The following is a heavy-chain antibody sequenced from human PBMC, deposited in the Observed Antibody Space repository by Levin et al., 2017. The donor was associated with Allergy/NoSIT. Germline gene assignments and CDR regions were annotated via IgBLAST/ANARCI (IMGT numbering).Heavy chain of an antibody. CDR3: ARYVQNLYQLLSPVYYFDY. Sequence: PSETLSLTCTVSGGSISSGDYYWSWIRQPPGKGLEWIGYIYYSGSTYYNPSLKSRVTISVDTSKNQFSLKLSSVTAADTAVYYCARYVQNLYQLLSPVYYFDYWGQGTLVTVSS. CDR1: GGSISSGDYY. CDR2: IYYSGST. D-gene: IGHD2-2*01. J-gene: IGHJ4*02. V-gene: IGHV4-30-4*01.